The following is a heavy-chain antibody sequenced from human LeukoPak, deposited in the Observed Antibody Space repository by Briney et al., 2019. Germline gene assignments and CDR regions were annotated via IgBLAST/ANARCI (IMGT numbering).Heavy chain of an antibody. V-gene: IGHV1-8*03. D-gene: IGHD2-2*01. Sequence: ASVKVSCKASGYTFTSYDINWVRQATGQGLEWMGWMNPNSGNTGYAQKFQGRVTITRNTSISTAYMVLSSLRSEDTAVYYCARGPFDCSSTSCYEGRYYYYYMDVWGKGTTVTVSS. J-gene: IGHJ6*03. CDR3: ARGPFDCSSTSCYEGRYYYYYMDV. CDR2: MNPNSGNT. CDR1: GYTFTSYD.